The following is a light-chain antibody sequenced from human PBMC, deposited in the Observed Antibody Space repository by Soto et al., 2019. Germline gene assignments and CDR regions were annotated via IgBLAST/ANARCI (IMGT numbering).Light chain of an antibody. V-gene: IGKV3-15*01. CDR1: QSVSSN. Sequence: EIVMTQSPATLSVSPGERATLSCRASQSVSSNLAWYQQKPGQAPRLLIYGASTRATGIPARFSGSRSGTECTLTISSLQSEDFAVYYCQQYNNWPYTFDQGTKLEIK. CDR2: GAS. J-gene: IGKJ2*01. CDR3: QQYNNWPYT.